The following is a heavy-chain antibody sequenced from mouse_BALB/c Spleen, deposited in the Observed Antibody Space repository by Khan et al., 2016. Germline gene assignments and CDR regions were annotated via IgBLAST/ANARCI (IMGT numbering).Heavy chain of an antibody. D-gene: IGHD2-2*01. CDR3: ARGYGYDWFAY. Sequence: EVQLQESGPGLVKPSQSLSLTCSVTGYSITSGYYWNWNRQFPGNKLEWMGYISYDGSNNYNPSLKNRISITRDTSKNQFFLKLNSVTTEDTATYYCARGYGYDWFAYWGQGTLFTVSA. CDR1: GYSITSGYY. J-gene: IGHJ3*01. CDR2: ISYDGSN. V-gene: IGHV3-6*02.